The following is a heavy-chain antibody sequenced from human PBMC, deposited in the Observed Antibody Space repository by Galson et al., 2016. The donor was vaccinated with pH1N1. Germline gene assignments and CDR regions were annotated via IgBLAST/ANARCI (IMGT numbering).Heavy chain of an antibody. CDR2: VSTSNGNT. J-gene: IGHJ4*02. Sequence: VKVSCKASGYTFTSYGISWVRQAPGQGLEFMGWVSTSNGNTHFAQKFQGRVTLTTDTSTSTAYMELRSLRSDDTAVYYCARLGASVGGTTYWGQGTLVTVSS. CDR3: ARLGASVGGTTY. D-gene: IGHD6-19*01. CDR1: GYTFTSYG. V-gene: IGHV1-18*01.